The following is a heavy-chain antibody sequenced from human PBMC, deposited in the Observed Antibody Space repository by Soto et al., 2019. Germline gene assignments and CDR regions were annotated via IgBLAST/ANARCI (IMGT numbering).Heavy chain of an antibody. V-gene: IGHV4-59*01. CDR3: ARDRRYYYGSSGYYYYYGMDV. Sequence: PSETLSLTCTVSGGSISSYYWSWIRQPPGKGLEWIGYIYYSGSTNYNPSLKSRVTISVDTSKNQFTLKLGSVTAADTAVYYCARDRRYYYGSSGYYYYYGMDVWGQGTTVTVSS. CDR2: IYYSGST. CDR1: GGSISSYY. J-gene: IGHJ6*02. D-gene: IGHD3-22*01.